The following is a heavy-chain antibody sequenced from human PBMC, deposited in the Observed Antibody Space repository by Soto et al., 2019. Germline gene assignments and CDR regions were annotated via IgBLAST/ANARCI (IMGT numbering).Heavy chain of an antibody. D-gene: IGHD2-2*02. CDR1: GFTFNTSD. J-gene: IGHJ4*02. Sequence: QVQLVESGGGVVQPGTSLRLSCAASGFTFNTSDMHWVRQAPGKGLEWVAVISYDGSNKYYADSVKGRFTISRDNSKNTLSLQMNSLRAEDTAVFYCANAIRGVVPAAILSWGQGTLVTVSS. CDR3: ANAIRGVVPAAILS. V-gene: IGHV3-30*18. CDR2: ISYDGSNK.